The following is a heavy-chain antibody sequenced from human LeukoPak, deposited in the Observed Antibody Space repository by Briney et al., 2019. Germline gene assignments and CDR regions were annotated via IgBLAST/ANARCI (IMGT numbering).Heavy chain of an antibody. V-gene: IGHV7-4-1*02. CDR1: GYTFTRYA. Sequence: ASVKVSCKASGYTFTRYAMNWVRQAPGQGLEWMGWINTNTGNPTYAQGFTGRFVFSLDTSVSTAYLQISSLKAEDTAVYYCARDRLPSRTYYYDSSGYGGMDVWGQGTTVTVSS. CDR2: INTNTGNP. CDR3: ARDRLPSRTYYYDSSGYGGMDV. D-gene: IGHD3-22*01. J-gene: IGHJ6*02.